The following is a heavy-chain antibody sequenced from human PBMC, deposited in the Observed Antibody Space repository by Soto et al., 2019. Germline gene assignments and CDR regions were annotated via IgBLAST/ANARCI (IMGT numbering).Heavy chain of an antibody. CDR3: ARVSSCGGDCHDAFDI. CDR2: INPSGGST. D-gene: IGHD2-21*02. Sequence: ASVKVSCKASGYTFTSYHIHWVRQAPGQGLEWMGIINPSGGSTSYAQKFQGRVTMTRDTSTSTVYMELSSLRSEDTAVYYCARVSSCGGDCHDAFDIWGQGTMVTVSS. J-gene: IGHJ3*02. V-gene: IGHV1-46*01. CDR1: GYTFTSYH.